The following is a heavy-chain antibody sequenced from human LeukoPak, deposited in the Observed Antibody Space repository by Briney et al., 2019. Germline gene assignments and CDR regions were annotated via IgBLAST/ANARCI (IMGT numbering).Heavy chain of an antibody. CDR1: GYTFTNYG. D-gene: IGHD3-10*01. Sequence: GASVKVSCKASGYTFTNYGITWVRQAPGQGLEWIGWISAYNSAYNGNTHYAQQLQGRVSMTTDTSTNTGYMELRSLRSEDTAVYYCAREYGSGSYTGIDYWGQGTLVTVSS. V-gene: IGHV1-18*01. CDR2: ISAYNSAYNGNT. J-gene: IGHJ4*02. CDR3: AREYGSGSYTGIDY.